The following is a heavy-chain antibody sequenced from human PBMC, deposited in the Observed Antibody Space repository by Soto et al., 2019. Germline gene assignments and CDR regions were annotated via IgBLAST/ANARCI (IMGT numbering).Heavy chain of an antibody. CDR1: GGTFSSYA. Sequence: GASVKVSCKASGGTFSSYAISWVRQAPGQGIEWMGGIIPIFGTANYAQKFQGRVTITADESTSTAYMELSSLRSEDTAVYYCARQIVLVPAAPLPGWFHPCGKGILVTVSS. J-gene: IGHJ5*02. CDR2: IIPIFGTA. D-gene: IGHD2-2*01. CDR3: ARQIVLVPAAPLPGWFHP. V-gene: IGHV1-69*13.